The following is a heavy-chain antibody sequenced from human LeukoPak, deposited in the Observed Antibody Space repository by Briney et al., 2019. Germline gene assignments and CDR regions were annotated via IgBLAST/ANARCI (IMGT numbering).Heavy chain of an antibody. Sequence: SETLSLTCTVSGGSISGYYWSWIRQPPGKGLEWIGYIYYSGSTNYNPSLKSRVTISVDTSKNQFSLKLSSVTAADTAVYFCARGPYSYDSSGAFDIWGQGTMVTVSS. CDR3: ARGPYSYDSSGAFDI. CDR2: IYYSGST. V-gene: IGHV4-59*08. CDR1: GGSISGYY. D-gene: IGHD3-22*01. J-gene: IGHJ3*02.